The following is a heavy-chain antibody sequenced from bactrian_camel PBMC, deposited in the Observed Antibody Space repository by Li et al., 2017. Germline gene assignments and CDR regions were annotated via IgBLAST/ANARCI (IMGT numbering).Heavy chain of an antibody. D-gene: IGHD7*01. Sequence: HVQLVESGGGSVQAGGSLRLSCAASGYTYSGFTYSNMGWFRQAPGKEREGVAASDSYGSSRYADSVEGRFTISKDNARKILVLEMNSMKPEDSAMYYCATGRRDMRTVDPFMVGLYNYWGQGTQVTVS. J-gene: IGHJ4*01. CDR3: ATGRRDMRTVDPFMVGLYNY. CDR1: GYTYSGFTYSN. V-gene: IGHV3S55*01. CDR2: SDSYGSS.